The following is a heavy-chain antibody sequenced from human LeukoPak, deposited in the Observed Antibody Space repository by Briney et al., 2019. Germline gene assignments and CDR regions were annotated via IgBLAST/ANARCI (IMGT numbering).Heavy chain of an antibody. CDR2: IYYSGSN. V-gene: IGHV4-59*01. J-gene: IGHJ4*02. CDR1: GGSMRSYY. Sequence: SETLSLTCNVSGGSMRSYYWSWIRQPPGKGLEWIGYIYYSGSNNYNPSLKSRVTISLDMSKNQVSLKVTSLTTADTAVYYCARGVAGSDPNSGYWGLGTQVTVSS. D-gene: IGHD6-13*01. CDR3: ARGVAGSDPNSGY.